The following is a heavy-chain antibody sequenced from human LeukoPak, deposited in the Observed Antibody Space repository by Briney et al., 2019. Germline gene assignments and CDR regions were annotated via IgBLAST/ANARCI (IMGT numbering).Heavy chain of an antibody. V-gene: IGHV1-2*04. CDR3: ARGPSSANSDFYYYYYLDV. CDR2: INPNSGGT. D-gene: IGHD4-23*01. J-gene: IGHJ6*03. CDR1: GYTFTGYY. Sequence: ASVKVSCKASGYTFTGYYMHWVRQAPGQGLEWMGWINPNSGGTNYAQKFQGWVTMTRDTSISTAYMELSRLGSDDTAVYYCARGPSSANSDFYYYYYLDVWGKGTTVTVSS.